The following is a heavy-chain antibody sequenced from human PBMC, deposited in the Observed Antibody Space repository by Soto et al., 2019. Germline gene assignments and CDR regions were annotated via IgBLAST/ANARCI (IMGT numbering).Heavy chain of an antibody. D-gene: IGHD1-1*01. Sequence: QVHLVESGGELVKPGGSLRLSCVGSGFIFGDYAMGWIRQAPGKGLEWISYISLSGYVTYDADSVKGRFTFSRVNAKNSLYVDMNSLTADDTAVYYCVRWWNGFDYWGQGTLGTVSS. V-gene: IGHV3-11*01. CDR2: ISLSGYVT. CDR3: VRWWNGFDY. CDR1: GFIFGDYA. J-gene: IGHJ4*02.